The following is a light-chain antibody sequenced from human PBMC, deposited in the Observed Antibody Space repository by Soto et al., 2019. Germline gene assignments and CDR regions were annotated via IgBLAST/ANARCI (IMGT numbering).Light chain of an antibody. V-gene: IGKV3-15*01. Sequence: EVMMTQSPATLSVSQGERDTLSCRASQSVHSNLDWYQQKPGQAPRLLISGASTRATGFPARISGSGSGTDFTLTIIILHPEDFAVYYCQQYNTCPQTFGQGTKV. J-gene: IGKJ1*01. CDR1: QSVHSN. CDR2: GAS. CDR3: QQYNTCPQT.